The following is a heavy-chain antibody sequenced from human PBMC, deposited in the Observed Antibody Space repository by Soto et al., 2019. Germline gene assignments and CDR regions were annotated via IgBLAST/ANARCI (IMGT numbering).Heavy chain of an antibody. V-gene: IGHV3-30*18. CDR1: GFTFNIYG. CDR2: ISYDGSNQ. Sequence: GGSLRLSCAASGFTFNIYGMHWVRQAPDKGLEWVALISYDGSNQYYADSVKGRFTISRDNSKNTLFLQMNSLRADDTAVYYCAKDQASGKGPFDSWGQGTLVTVSS. CDR3: AKDQASGKGPFDS. J-gene: IGHJ4*02.